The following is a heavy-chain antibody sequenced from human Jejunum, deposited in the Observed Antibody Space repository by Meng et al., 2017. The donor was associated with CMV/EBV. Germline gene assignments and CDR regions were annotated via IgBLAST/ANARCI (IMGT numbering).Heavy chain of an antibody. V-gene: IGHV4-38-2*02. CDR1: GYSISSTNY. J-gene: IGHJ5*02. CDR2: FYRSGST. CDR3: ARAPDMVWFDP. D-gene: IGHD3-10*01. Sequence: CTVSGYSISSTNYGGWIRQPPGKGLEWIGSFYRSGSTYYNPSLKSRVTISVDTSKNQFSLKLSSVTAADTAIYYCARAPDMVWFDPWGQGTLVTVSS.